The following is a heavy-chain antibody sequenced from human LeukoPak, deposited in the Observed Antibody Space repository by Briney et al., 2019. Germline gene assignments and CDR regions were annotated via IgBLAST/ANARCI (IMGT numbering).Heavy chain of an antibody. CDR2: IYSGGGT. V-gene: IGHV3-66*01. J-gene: IGHJ4*02. Sequence: GRSLRLSCAASGFTVSSNYMSWVRQAPGKGLEWVSVIYSGGGTYYADSVKGRFTISRDNSKNTLYLQMNSLRAEDTAVYSCARGGYGGNWADFDYWGQGTLVTVSS. CDR1: GFTVSSNY. CDR3: ARGGYGGNWADFDY. D-gene: IGHD4-23*01.